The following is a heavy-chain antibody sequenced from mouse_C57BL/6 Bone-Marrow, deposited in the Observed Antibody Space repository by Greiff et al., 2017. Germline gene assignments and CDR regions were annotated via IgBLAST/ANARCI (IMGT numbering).Heavy chain of an antibody. CDR1: GFTFSSYA. J-gene: IGHJ1*03. CDR2: ISDGGSYT. Sequence: VQLKESGGGLVKPGGSLKLSCAASGFTFSSYAMSWVRQTPEKRLEWVATISDGGSYTYYPDNVKGRFTLSRDNAKNNLYLQMSHLKSEDTAMYYCARIRGWYFDVWGTGTTVTVSS. V-gene: IGHV5-4*01. CDR3: ARIRGWYFDV.